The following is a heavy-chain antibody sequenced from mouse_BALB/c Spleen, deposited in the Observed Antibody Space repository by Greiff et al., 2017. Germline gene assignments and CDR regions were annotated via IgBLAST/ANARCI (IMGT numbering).Heavy chain of an antibody. CDR1: GFTFSDYY. D-gene: IGHD2-14*01. Sequence: GQVVESGGGLVKPGGSLKLSCAASGFTFSDYYMYWVRQTPEKRLEWVATISDGGSYTYYPDSVKGRFTISRDNAKNNLYLQMSSLKSEDTAMYYCARGTTMDYWGQGTSVTVSA. CDR3: ARGTTMDY. J-gene: IGHJ4*01. CDR2: ISDGGSYT. V-gene: IGHV5-4*02.